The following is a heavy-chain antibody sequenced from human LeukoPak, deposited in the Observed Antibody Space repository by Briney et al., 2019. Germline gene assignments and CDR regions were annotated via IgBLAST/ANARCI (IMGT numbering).Heavy chain of an antibody. CDR1: GGSFSGYY. CDR2: INHSGST. Sequence: SETLSLTCAVYGGSFSGYYWSRIRQPPGKGLEWIGEINHSGSTNYNPSLKSRVTISVDTSKNQFSLKLSSVTAADTAVYYCASRRYCSSTSCYTHLDYWGQGTLVTVSS. CDR3: ASRRYCSSTSCYTHLDY. D-gene: IGHD2-2*02. V-gene: IGHV4-34*01. J-gene: IGHJ4*02.